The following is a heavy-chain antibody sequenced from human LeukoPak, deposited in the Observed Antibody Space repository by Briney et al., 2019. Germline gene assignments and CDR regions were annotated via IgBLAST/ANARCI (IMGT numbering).Heavy chain of an antibody. CDR3: ARVGDTSSYYYFLDF. J-gene: IGHJ4*02. Sequence: KPSETLSLTCSVSVGSMSIYYWTWIREPPGGGLEWIGYIFSRGNTNYNPSLKSRVTISVDTSKSQFSLKLNSVTAADTAVYYCARVGDTSSYYYFLDFWGQGTLVTVSS. D-gene: IGHD3-22*01. CDR2: IFSRGNT. V-gene: IGHV4-4*09. CDR1: VGSMSIYY.